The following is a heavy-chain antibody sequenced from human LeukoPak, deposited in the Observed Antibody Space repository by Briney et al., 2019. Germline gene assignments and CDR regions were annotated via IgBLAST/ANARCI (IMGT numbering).Heavy chain of an antibody. Sequence: GRSLRLSCAASGFTFSSYAMHWVRQAPGKGLEWVAVISYDGSNKYYADSVKGRFTISRDNSKNTLYLQMNSLRAEDTAVYYCARDHFSYAGNGYFDYWGQGTLVTVSS. D-gene: IGHD4-23*01. V-gene: IGHV3-30-3*01. CDR2: ISYDGSNK. CDR3: ARDHFSYAGNGYFDY. J-gene: IGHJ4*02. CDR1: GFTFSSYA.